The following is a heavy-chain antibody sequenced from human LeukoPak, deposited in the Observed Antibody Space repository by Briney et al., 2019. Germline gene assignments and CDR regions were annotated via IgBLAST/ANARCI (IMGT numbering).Heavy chain of an antibody. CDR2: ISYDGSNK. Sequence: GGSLRLSWAASGFTFSSYGMHWVRQAPGKGLEWVAVISYDGSNKYYADSVKGRFTISRDNSKNTLYLQMNSLRAEDTAVYYCAKDHYYGSGSYDYWGQGTLVTVSS. J-gene: IGHJ4*02. V-gene: IGHV3-30*18. CDR3: AKDHYYGSGSYDY. CDR1: GFTFSSYG. D-gene: IGHD3-10*01.